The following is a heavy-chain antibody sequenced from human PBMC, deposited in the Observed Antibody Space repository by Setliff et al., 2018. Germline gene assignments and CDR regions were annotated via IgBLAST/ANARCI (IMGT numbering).Heavy chain of an antibody. Sequence: SETLSLTCTVSGDPMSSRRYYWAWIRQPAGKGLEWIGQIYTSWSTNYNPSLQSRVTISLDTSNNQFSLSLSSVTAADTAVYYCARMSGFQYMDVWGKGTTVTVSS. J-gene: IGHJ6*03. CDR2: IYTSWST. V-gene: IGHV4-61*09. CDR1: GDPMSSRRYY. D-gene: IGHD3-3*01. CDR3: ARMSGFQYMDV.